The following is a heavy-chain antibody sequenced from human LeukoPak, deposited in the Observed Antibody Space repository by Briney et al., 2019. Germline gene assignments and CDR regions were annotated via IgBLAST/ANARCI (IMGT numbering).Heavy chain of an antibody. V-gene: IGHV3-11*01. CDR3: ARGAFIVVVVAAQ. J-gene: IGHJ4*02. Sequence: GGSLRLSCAASGFTFSDYYMSWIRQAPGKGLEWVSYISSSGSTIYYADSVKGRFTISRDNAKNSLYLQMNSMRAEDTAVYYCARGAFIVVVVAAQWGQGTLVTVSS. CDR1: GFTFSDYY. CDR2: ISSSGSTI. D-gene: IGHD2-15*01.